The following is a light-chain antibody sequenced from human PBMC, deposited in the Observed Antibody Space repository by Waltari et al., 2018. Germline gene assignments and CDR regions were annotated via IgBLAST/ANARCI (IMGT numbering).Light chain of an antibody. CDR2: AAS. J-gene: IGKJ1*01. CDR3: QQDNTYSWT. Sequence: DIHLTQSPSYLSASVGDRVTITCRASRGISSYLAWYQQKPGKAPKLLIYAASTLQSGVPLRFSGSGSGTEFTLTISSLQPEDFATYYCQQDNTYSWTFGQGTKVEIK. CDR1: RGISSY. V-gene: IGKV1-9*01.